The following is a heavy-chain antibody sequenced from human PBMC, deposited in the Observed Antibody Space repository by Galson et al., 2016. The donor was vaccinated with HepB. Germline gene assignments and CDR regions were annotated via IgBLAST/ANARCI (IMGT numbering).Heavy chain of an antibody. Sequence: SLRLSCAASGFVFNSHSMNWVRQAPGKGLEWVAIIKEDGSEKYYVGSVEGRFTISRDNPKNSVYLQMTSLRAEDTALYYCARVFGADYGGIWYSDLWGRGTLVTVSS. V-gene: IGHV3-7*01. CDR3: ARVFGADYGGIWYSDL. D-gene: IGHD4-23*01. J-gene: IGHJ2*01. CDR2: IKEDGSEK. CDR1: GFVFNSHS.